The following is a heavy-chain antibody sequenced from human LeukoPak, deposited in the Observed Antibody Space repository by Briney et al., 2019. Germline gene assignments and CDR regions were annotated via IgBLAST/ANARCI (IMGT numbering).Heavy chain of an antibody. Sequence: GGAPRLSCAASGFSLSSYPMSWVRQAPGKGLEWVSAISGSGGSKDYADSVKGRFTISRANSKNTLYLQMNSLRAEDTAVYYCAKEDSSSWYYVDSWGQGTLVTVSS. CDR1: GFSLSSYP. CDR3: AKEDSSSWYYVDS. CDR2: ISGSGGSK. D-gene: IGHD6-13*01. J-gene: IGHJ4*02. V-gene: IGHV3-23*01.